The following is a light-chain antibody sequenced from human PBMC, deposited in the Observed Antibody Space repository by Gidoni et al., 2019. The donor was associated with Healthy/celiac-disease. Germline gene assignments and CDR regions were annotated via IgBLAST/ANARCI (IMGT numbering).Light chain of an antibody. V-gene: IGKV3-15*01. CDR3: QQYNNWPPWT. CDR1: QSVSSN. CDR2: GAS. J-gene: IGKJ1*01. Sequence: EIVTTQSPATLSVSPGERATLSCRASQSVSSNLAWYQQKPGQAPRLLIYGASTRATGLPARFSGSGSGTEFTITISSLQYEDFAVYYCQQYNNWPPWTFGQGTKVEIK.